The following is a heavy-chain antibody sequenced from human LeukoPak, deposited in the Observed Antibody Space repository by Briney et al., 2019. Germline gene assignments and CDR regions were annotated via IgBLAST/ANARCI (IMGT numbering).Heavy chain of an antibody. J-gene: IGHJ4*02. CDR1: GYSFTSYW. CDR3: ARSPVRTGLLWFGDHLYYFDY. Sequence: GESLKIFCKGSGYSFTSYWIGWVRQMPGKGLEWMGIIYPGDSDTRYSPSFQGQVTISADKPISTAYLQWSSLKASDTAMYYCARSPVRTGLLWFGDHLYYFDYWGQGALVTVSS. V-gene: IGHV5-51*04. D-gene: IGHD3-10*01. CDR2: IYPGDSDT.